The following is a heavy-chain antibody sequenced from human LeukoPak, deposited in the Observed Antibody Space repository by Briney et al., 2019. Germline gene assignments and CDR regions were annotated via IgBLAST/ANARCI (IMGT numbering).Heavy chain of an antibody. Sequence: GASVKVSCKASGYTFTGYYIHWVRQAPGQGLEWMGWINPNSGGTNYAQKFQGRVTMTRDTSISTAYMELSRLRSDDTAVYYCARDEYYYGSGSYYPNWFDPWAQEPLVTVSS. J-gene: IGHJ5*02. CDR1: GYTFTGYY. D-gene: IGHD3-10*01. CDR2: INPNSGGT. V-gene: IGHV1-2*02. CDR3: ARDEYYYGSGSYYPNWFDP.